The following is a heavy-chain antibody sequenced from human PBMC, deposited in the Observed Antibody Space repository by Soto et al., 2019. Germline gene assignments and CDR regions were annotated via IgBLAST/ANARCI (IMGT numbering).Heavy chain of an antibody. Sequence: VQLVQSGAEVKKPGASVKVSCKASGYTFTSYAMHWVRQAPGQRLEWMGWINAGNGNTKYSQKFQGRVTITRDTSASTAYMELSSLRSEDTAVYYCARDPVNYDILTGPDYWGQGTLVTVSS. V-gene: IGHV1-3*01. D-gene: IGHD3-9*01. CDR3: ARDPVNYDILTGPDY. CDR1: GYTFTSYA. J-gene: IGHJ4*02. CDR2: INAGNGNT.